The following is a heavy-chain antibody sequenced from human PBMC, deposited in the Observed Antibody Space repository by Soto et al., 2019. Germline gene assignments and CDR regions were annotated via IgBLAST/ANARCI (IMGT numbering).Heavy chain of an antibody. CDR2: ITATGDRT. CDR3: ATMNGYFEY. D-gene: IGHD3-22*01. Sequence: GGSLIISCADSGFSFSTYSMSWVRQTPGKGLEWVSAITATGDRTYYADSVTGRFTISRDNSKKTHYLQMTSLRAEDTAMYYCATMNGYFEYWGQGTPVTVSS. V-gene: IGHV3-23*01. CDR1: GFSFSTYS. J-gene: IGHJ4*02.